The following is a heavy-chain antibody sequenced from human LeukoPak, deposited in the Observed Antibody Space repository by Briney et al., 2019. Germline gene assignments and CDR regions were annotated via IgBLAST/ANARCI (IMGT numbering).Heavy chain of an antibody. CDR2: ISSSGSTI. CDR1: GFTFSDYY. Sequence: GGSLRLSCAASGFTFSDYYMSWIRQAPGKGLEWVSYISSSGSTIYYADSVKGRFTISRDNAKNSLYLQMNSLRAEDTAVYYCAKDSDVLLWFGEPYYFDYWGQGTLVTVSS. D-gene: IGHD3-10*01. CDR3: AKDSDVLLWFGEPYYFDY. J-gene: IGHJ4*02. V-gene: IGHV3-11*01.